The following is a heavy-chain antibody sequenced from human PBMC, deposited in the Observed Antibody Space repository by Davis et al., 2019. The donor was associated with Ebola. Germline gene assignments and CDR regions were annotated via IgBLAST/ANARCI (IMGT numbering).Heavy chain of an antibody. CDR1: GFTFSNYA. CDR3: AKPSSFSSGYFDAFDK. J-gene: IGHJ3*02. Sequence: GESLKISCAASGFTFSNYAMSWVRQAPGKVLEWVSALSGGSGTTHYADSVKGRFTISRDNSKNMLYLQMNSLRPEDTAVYYCAKPSSFSSGYFDAFDKWGHGTLVTVSS. V-gene: IGHV3-23*01. D-gene: IGHD3-22*01. CDR2: LSGGSGTT.